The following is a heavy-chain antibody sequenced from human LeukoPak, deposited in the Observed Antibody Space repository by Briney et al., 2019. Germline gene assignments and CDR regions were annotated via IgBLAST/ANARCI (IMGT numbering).Heavy chain of an antibody. V-gene: IGHV3-7*03. CDR2: INEDGSGK. Sequence: GGSLRLSCAASGFTFSRHWMTWVRQAPGKGLEWVASINEDGSGKHYVDSVKGRFTISRDNAQKSVYLEMNSLRAEDTAVYYCARAVTSTEGYWGQGTLVTVSS. CDR1: GFTFSRHW. D-gene: IGHD4-17*01. CDR3: ARAVTSTEGY. J-gene: IGHJ4*02.